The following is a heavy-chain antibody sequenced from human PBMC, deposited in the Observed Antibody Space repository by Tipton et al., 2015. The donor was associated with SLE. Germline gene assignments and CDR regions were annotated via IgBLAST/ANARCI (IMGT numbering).Heavy chain of an antibody. Sequence: GLVKPSETLSLTCTVSGYSISSGYYWGWIRQPPGKGLEWVGTIYHSGAAFCNQSLESRVTISIDTSKNQFSLKLSAVTAADTAVYYCARRIGEAFEIWGQGTMVSVSS. CDR1: GYSISSGYY. CDR3: ARRIGEAFEI. V-gene: IGHV4-38-2*02. CDR2: IYHSGAA. J-gene: IGHJ3*02. D-gene: IGHD3-10*01.